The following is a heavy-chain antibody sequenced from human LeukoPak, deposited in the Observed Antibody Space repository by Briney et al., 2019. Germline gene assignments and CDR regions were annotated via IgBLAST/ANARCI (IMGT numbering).Heavy chain of an antibody. J-gene: IGHJ5*02. D-gene: IGHD3-3*01. CDR2: INPSGGST. CDR3: ARALKTIFGVVWGGRSVSRHNWFDP. V-gene: IGHV1-46*01. Sequence: ASVKVSCKASGYTFTSYYMHWVRQAPGQGLEWMGLINPSGGSTSYAQKFQGRVTMTRATSTRTVYMELSSLRSEDTAVYYCARALKTIFGVVWGGRSVSRHNWFDPWGQGTLVTVSS. CDR1: GYTFTSYY.